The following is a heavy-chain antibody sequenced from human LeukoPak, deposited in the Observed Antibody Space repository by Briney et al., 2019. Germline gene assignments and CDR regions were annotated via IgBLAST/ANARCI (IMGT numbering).Heavy chain of an antibody. D-gene: IGHD2-15*01. CDR1: GGSISSYY. Sequence: SETLSLTCTVSGGSISSYYWSWIRQPAGKGLEWIGRIYTSGSTNYNPSLKSRATMSVDTSKNQFSLKLSSVTAADTAVYYCAREENCSGGSCFDPWGQGTLVTVSS. CDR3: AREENCSGGSCFDP. J-gene: IGHJ5*02. CDR2: IYTSGST. V-gene: IGHV4-4*07.